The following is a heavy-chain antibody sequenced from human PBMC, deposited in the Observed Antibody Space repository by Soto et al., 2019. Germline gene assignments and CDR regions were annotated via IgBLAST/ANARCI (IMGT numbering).Heavy chain of an antibody. CDR1: GYTLTELS. Sequence: ASVKVSCKVSGYTLTELSMHWVRQAPGQGLEWMGGIDPENGETIYAQKLQGRVTMTEDTSTSTAYMELRSLRSDDTAVYYCARGWTYNDAFDIWGQGTMVTVSS. V-gene: IGHV1-24*01. CDR3: ARGWTYNDAFDI. CDR2: IDPENGET. D-gene: IGHD1-7*01. J-gene: IGHJ3*02.